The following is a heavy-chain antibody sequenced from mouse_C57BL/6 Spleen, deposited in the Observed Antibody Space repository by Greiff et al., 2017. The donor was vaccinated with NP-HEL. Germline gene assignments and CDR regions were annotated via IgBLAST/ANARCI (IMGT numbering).Heavy chain of an antibody. V-gene: IGHV5-4*01. CDR1: GFTFSSYA. Sequence: EVMLVESGGGLVKPGGSLKLSCAASGFTFSSYAMSWVRQTPEKRLEWVATISDGGSYTYYPDNVKGRFTISRDNAKNNLYLQMSHLKSEDTAMYYCAREGSGSAWFADWGQGTLVTVSA. D-gene: IGHD4-1*01. CDR2: ISDGGSYT. J-gene: IGHJ3*01. CDR3: AREGSGSAWFAD.